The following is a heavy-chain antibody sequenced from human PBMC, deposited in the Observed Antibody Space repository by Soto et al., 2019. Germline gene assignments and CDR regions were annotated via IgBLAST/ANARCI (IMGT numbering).Heavy chain of an antibody. CDR2: IIPIFGTA. CDR1: GGTFSSYA. V-gene: IGHV1-69*12. CDR3: ARDDYYDRSGAQDIY. Sequence: QVQLVQSGAEVKKPGSSVKVSCKASGGTFSSYAISWVRQAPGQGLEWMGGIIPIFGTANDAQKFQGRVTITAVESRSTANMELSSLRSADTAVYSCARDDYYDRSGAQDIYWGEGALVTVSS. J-gene: IGHJ4*02. D-gene: IGHD3-22*01.